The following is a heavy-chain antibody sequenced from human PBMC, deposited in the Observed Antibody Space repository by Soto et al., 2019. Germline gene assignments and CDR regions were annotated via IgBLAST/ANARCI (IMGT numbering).Heavy chain of an antibody. Sequence: SETLSLTCTVSGGSISSYYWSWIRQPPGKGLEWIGYIYYSGSTNYNPSLKSRVTISVDTSKNQFSLKLSSVTAADTAVYYCARAGAYCGGDCYDYWGQGTLVTVSS. CDR2: IYYSGST. V-gene: IGHV4-59*01. D-gene: IGHD2-21*01. CDR3: ARAGAYCGGDCYDY. J-gene: IGHJ4*02. CDR1: GGSISSYY.